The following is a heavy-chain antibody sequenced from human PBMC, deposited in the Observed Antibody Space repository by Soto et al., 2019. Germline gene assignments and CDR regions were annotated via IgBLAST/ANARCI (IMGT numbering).Heavy chain of an antibody. J-gene: IGHJ6*02. CDR3: ARTGRIGVFWSGYPSYYYYGMDV. Sequence: QVQLVQSGAEVKKPGASVKVSCKASGGTFSRYAISWVRQAPGQGLEWLGNIIPIFGTANYAQKFQGRVTFTAEKSTSTACMALRSLRSEDTDVYYRARTGRIGVFWSGYPSYYYYGMDVWCQETRVTVSS. D-gene: IGHD3-3*01. CDR1: GGTFSRYA. V-gene: IGHV1-69*06. CDR2: IIPIFGTA.